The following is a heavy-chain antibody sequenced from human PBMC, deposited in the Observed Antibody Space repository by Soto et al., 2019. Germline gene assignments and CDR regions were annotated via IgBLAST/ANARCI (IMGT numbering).Heavy chain of an antibody. V-gene: IGHV1-18*01. CDR1: GYTFTNYV. J-gene: IGHJ5*02. Sequence: ASVKVSCKASGYTFTNYVISWVRQAPGQGLEWMGWINTYSGNTNHAQKLQGRVTMTTDTSTSTAYMELRSLRSDDTAVYYCARGVGSGTYYNQYNWFDPWGQGTLVTVSS. CDR3: ARGVGSGTYYNQYNWFDP. CDR2: INTYSGNT. D-gene: IGHD3-10*01.